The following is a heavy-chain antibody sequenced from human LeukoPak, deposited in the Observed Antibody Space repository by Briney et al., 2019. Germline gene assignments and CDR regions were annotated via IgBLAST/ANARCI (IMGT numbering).Heavy chain of an antibody. CDR2: IFYSGST. CDR1: GGSISSGGYY. Sequence: SETLSLTCTVSGGSISSGGYYWSWIRQHPGEGLEWIGYIFYSGSTYYNPSLKSRVTISVDTSKNQFSLKLSSVTAADTAVCYCARQRRYCSSTSCYFGYYGLDVWGQGTTVTVSS. V-gene: IGHV4-31*03. CDR3: ARQRRYCSSTSCYFGYYGLDV. D-gene: IGHD2-2*01. J-gene: IGHJ6*02.